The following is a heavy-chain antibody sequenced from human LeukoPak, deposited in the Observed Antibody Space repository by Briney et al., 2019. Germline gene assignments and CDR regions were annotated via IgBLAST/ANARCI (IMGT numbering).Heavy chain of an antibody. V-gene: IGHV3-30*18. CDR2: ISYDGSTK. J-gene: IGHJ4*02. Sequence: PGGSLRLSCEASGFTFSNYAMHWVRRAPGKGLEWVALISYDGSTKHYADSVKGRFTISRDNSKNTLSLQINSLRSEDTAVYYCAKDLHYYDPGSSPQYWGQGTLVTVSS. CDR3: AKDLHYYDPGSSPQY. D-gene: IGHD3-10*01. CDR1: GFTFSNYA.